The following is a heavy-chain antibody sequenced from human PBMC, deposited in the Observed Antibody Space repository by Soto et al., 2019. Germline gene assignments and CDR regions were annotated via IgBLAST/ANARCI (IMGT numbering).Heavy chain of an antibody. J-gene: IGHJ3*02. CDR3: ARESYDSSGYGAFDI. CDR1: GFTVSSNY. D-gene: IGHD3-22*01. V-gene: IGHV3-53*01. CDR2: IYSGGST. Sequence: AGGSLKLSCVASGFTVSSNYMSWVRQAPGKGLEWVSVIYSGGSTYYADSVKGRFTISRDNSKNTLYLQMNSLRAEDTAVYYCARESYDSSGYGAFDIWGQGTMVTVSS.